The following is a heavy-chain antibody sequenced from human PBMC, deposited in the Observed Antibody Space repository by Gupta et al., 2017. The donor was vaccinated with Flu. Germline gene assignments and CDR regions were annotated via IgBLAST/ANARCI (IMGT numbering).Heavy chain of an antibody. CDR1: GFSLSTNAVG. CDR3: VPAVADF. J-gene: IGHJ4*02. V-gene: IGHV2-5*02. CDR2: IYWDDDK. Sequence: ITLKESGPTLVKPTETLTLTCTFSGFSLSTNAVGVGWIRQPPGKALEWLALIYWDDDKLYSPSLKNRLTITKDTSKNQVVLTLTNVDPMDTATYYCVPAVADFWGPGILVTVSS. D-gene: IGHD2-15*01.